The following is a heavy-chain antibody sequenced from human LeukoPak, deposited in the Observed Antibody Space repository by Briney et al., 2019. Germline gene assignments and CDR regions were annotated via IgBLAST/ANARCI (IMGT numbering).Heavy chain of an antibody. Sequence: SVKVSCRASGGSFSKYGFSWVRQAPGHGLEWMGRTIPFLDTTNYAQNFQGRVTITADKSSNTVYMVLHSLRSEDTAVFYCARDYDGNSLGHFEEWGQGSLVTVSS. V-gene: IGHV1-69*04. CDR2: TIPFLDTT. CDR1: GGSFSKYG. CDR3: ARDYDGNSLGHFEE. D-gene: IGHD3-16*01. J-gene: IGHJ4*02.